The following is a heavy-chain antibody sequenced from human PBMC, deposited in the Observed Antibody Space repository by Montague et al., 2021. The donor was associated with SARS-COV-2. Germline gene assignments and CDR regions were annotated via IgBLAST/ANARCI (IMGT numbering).Heavy chain of an antibody. CDR3: ARREYSYGWGD. V-gene: IGHV4-39*01. CDR2: VYYSGNT. Sequence: SETLSLTCTVTGGPISGSGYYWGWIRQSPGKGLEWIASVYYSGNTYYSPSLKSRLTISVDTSKNQFSLKLNSVTAADTALYYCARREYSYGWGDWGQGTLVTVSS. J-gene: IGHJ4*02. CDR1: GGPISGSGYY. D-gene: IGHD5-18*01.